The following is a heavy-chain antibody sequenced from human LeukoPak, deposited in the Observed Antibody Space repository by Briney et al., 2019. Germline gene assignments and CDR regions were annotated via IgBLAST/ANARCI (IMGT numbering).Heavy chain of an antibody. CDR3: ARAGTPTNAFDI. CDR1: GFTVSSNY. Sequence: GGSLRLSCAASGFTVSSNYMSWVRQAPGKGLEWFSVIYSGGSTYYTDSVKGRFTISRDNSKNPLYLQMNSLRAEDTAVYYCARAGTPTNAFDIWGQGTMVTVSS. J-gene: IGHJ3*02. V-gene: IGHV3-66*02. CDR2: IYSGGST.